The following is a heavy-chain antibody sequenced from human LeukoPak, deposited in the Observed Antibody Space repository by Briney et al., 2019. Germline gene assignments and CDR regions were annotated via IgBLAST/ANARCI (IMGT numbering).Heavy chain of an antibody. Sequence: GGSLRLSCAASGFTFSSYAMSWVRQAPGKGLEWVSAISGSGGSTYYADSVKGQFTISRDNSKNTLYLQMNSLRAEDTAVYYCAKVWAAMVRGAIDYWGQGTLVTVSS. J-gene: IGHJ4*02. CDR3: AKVWAAMVRGAIDY. CDR1: GFTFSSYA. D-gene: IGHD3-10*01. V-gene: IGHV3-23*01. CDR2: ISGSGGST.